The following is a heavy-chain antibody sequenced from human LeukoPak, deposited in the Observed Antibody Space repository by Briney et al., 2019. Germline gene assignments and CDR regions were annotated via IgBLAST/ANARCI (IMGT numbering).Heavy chain of an antibody. J-gene: IGHJ4*02. CDR1: GFTLSSYC. CDR3: ARQRAGCTVTTSDY. Sequence: PGGSLRLSCVPSGFTLSSYCMKWVCPAPGKGLEWVSYISGSISTIYYAVCVKGRFTISRDNAKNTLYLQMNSLRAEDTAVYYCARQRAGCTVTTSDYWGQGTLVTVSS. CDR2: ISGSISTI. V-gene: IGHV3-48*01. D-gene: IGHD4-17*01.